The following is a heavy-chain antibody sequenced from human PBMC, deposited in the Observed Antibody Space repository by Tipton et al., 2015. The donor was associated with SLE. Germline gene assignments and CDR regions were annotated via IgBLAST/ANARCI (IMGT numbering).Heavy chain of an antibody. J-gene: IGHJ4*02. Sequence: TLSLTCTVSGGSIRSYYWSWIRQPPGKGLEWIGYIYYSGSTNYNPSLKSRVTISVDTSKNQFSLKLSSVTAADTAVYYCASRPVVTGEGAGDYWGQGTLVSVSS. CDR1: GGSIRSYY. D-gene: IGHD2-21*02. CDR2: IYYSGST. CDR3: ASRPVVTGEGAGDY. V-gene: IGHV4-59*01.